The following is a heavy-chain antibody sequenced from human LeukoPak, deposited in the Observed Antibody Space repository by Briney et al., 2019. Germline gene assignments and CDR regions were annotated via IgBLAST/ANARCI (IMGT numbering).Heavy chain of an antibody. D-gene: IGHD3-10*01. CDR1: GFTLVHYG. V-gene: IGHV3-48*04. J-gene: IGHJ4*02. CDR2: ISSSGSTI. Sequence: GGSLRLSCAASGFTLVHYGFHWVRQAPGKGLEWVSYISSSGSTIYYADSVKGRFTISRDNAKNSLYLQMNSLRAEDTAVYYCARDLGIGVVRGVLDYWGQGTLVTVSS. CDR3: ARDLGIGVVRGVLDY.